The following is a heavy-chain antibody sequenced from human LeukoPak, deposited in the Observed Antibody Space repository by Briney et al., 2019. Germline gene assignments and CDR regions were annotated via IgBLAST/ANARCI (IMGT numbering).Heavy chain of an antibody. D-gene: IGHD6-19*01. J-gene: IGHJ4*02. CDR3: ARAEKAVTGTLDY. Sequence: PSETLSLTCTVSGGSISSGSYYWSWIRQSPGKKLEWIGYMYNRGSTIYNPSLKSRVTISTDTSKNQFSLRLTSVTAADTAVYYCARAEKAVTGTLDYWGQGTLITVSS. CDR2: MYNRGST. CDR1: GGSISSGSYY. V-gene: IGHV4-61*01.